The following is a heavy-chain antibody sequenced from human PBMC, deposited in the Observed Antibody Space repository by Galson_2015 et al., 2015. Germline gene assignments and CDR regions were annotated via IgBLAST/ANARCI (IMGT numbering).Heavy chain of an antibody. D-gene: IGHD3-16*01. CDR2: ISYDGSNK. CDR1: GFTFSSYA. Sequence: SLRLSCAASGFTFSSYAMHWVRQAPGKGLEWVAVISYDGSNKYYADSVKGRFTISRDNSKNTLYLQMNSLRAEDTAVYYCARADQGAPAKPYYYYGMDVWGQGTTVTVSS. V-gene: IGHV3-30-3*01. CDR3: ARADQGAPAKPYYYYGMDV. J-gene: IGHJ6*02.